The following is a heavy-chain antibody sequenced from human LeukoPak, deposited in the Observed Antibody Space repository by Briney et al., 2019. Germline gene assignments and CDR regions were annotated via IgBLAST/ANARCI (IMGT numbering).Heavy chain of an antibody. D-gene: IGHD3-22*01. CDR1: GFTFSSYA. CDR3: AKAPVGYYYDSSGERYFDY. Sequence: GGSLRLSCAASGFTFSSYAMSWVRQAPGKGLEWVSAISGSGGSAYNADSVKGRFTISRDNSKNTLYLQMNSLRAEDTAVYYCAKAPVGYYYDSSGERYFDYWGQGTLVTVSS. CDR2: ISGSGGSA. J-gene: IGHJ4*02. V-gene: IGHV3-23*01.